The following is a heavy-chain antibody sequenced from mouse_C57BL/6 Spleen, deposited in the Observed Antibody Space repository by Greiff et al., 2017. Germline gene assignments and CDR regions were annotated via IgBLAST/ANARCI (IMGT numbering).Heavy chain of an antibody. CDR3: ARKGYGNYAPWFAY. V-gene: IGHV1-82*01. CDR1: GYAFSSSW. D-gene: IGHD2-1*01. J-gene: IGHJ3*01. CDR2: IYPGDGDT. Sequence: VQLQQSGPELVKPGASVKISCKASGYAFSSSWMNWVKQRPGKGLEWIGRIYPGDGDTNYNGKFKGKATLTADKSSSAAYMQLSSLTSEDSAVYFCARKGYGNYAPWFAYWGQGTLVTVSA.